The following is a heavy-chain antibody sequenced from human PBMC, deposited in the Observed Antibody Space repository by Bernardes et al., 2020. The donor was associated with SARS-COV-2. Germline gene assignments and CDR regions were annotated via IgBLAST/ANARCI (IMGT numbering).Heavy chain of an antibody. CDR1: GGSISSSSYY. J-gene: IGHJ6*02. D-gene: IGHD4-17*01. V-gene: IGHV4-39*01. Sequence: SETLSLTCTVSGGSISSSSYYWGWIRQPPGKGLEWIGSIYYSGSTYYNPSLQSRVTISVDTSKNQFSLKLSSVTAADTAVYYCASETTVTTGYYYYGMDVWGQGTTVTVSS. CDR2: IYYSGST. CDR3: ASETTVTTGYYYYGMDV.